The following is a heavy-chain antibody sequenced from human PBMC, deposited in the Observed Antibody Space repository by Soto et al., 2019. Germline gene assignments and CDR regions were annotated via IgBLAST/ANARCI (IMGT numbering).Heavy chain of an antibody. J-gene: IGHJ4*02. CDR1: GFTFSTFG. CDR2: ISYDVRTQ. D-gene: IGHD5-18*01. CDR3: AKDQGYTFGYDY. Sequence: QVQLVEFGGGVVQPGRSLRLSCTVSGFTFSTFGMHWVRQAPGGGLEWVALISYDVRTQYYADSVKGRFSISRDNSKDTLFLQMNSLRAEDTAVYYCAKDQGYTFGYDYWGQGTLVTVSS. V-gene: IGHV3-30*18.